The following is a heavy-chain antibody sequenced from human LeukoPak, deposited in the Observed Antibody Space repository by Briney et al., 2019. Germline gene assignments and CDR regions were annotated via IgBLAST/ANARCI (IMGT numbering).Heavy chain of an antibody. Sequence: ASVKVSCKASGYTFTSYGISWVRQAPGQGLEWMGWISAYNGNTNYAQKLQGRVTMTTDTSTSTAYMELRSLRSDDTAVYYCARGRRDSSGWFPITHYYYYYYYMDVWGKGTTVTVSS. D-gene: IGHD6-19*01. CDR1: GYTFTSYG. CDR3: ARGRRDSSGWFPITHYYYYYYYMDV. CDR2: ISAYNGNT. V-gene: IGHV1-18*01. J-gene: IGHJ6*03.